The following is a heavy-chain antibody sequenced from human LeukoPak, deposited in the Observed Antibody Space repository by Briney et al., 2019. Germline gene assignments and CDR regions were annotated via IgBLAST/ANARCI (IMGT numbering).Heavy chain of an antibody. Sequence: AASVKVACKADGYTFTGFYMHWVRQAPGQGLEWMGWINPNSGGTNYAQKFQGRVTMTRDTSISTAYMELSRLRSDDTAVYYCARDGEQERSYYYYYYMDVWGKGTTVTVSS. D-gene: IGHD1/OR15-1a*01. CDR3: ARDGEQERSYYYYYYMDV. CDR1: GYTFTGFY. J-gene: IGHJ6*03. V-gene: IGHV1-2*02. CDR2: INPNSGGT.